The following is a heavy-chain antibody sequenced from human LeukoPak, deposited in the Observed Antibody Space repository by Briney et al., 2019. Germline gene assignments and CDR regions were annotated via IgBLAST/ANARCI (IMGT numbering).Heavy chain of an antibody. V-gene: IGHV4-34*01. CDR2: IYYSGST. D-gene: IGHD3-3*01. Sequence: SETLSLTCAVYGGSFSGYYWSWIRQPPGKGLEWIGGIYYSGSTYYNPSLKSRVTISVDTSKNQFSLKLSSVTAADTAVYYCAGLLARITIFGVARPDYWGQGTLVTVSS. CDR1: GGSFSGYY. CDR3: AGLLARITIFGVARPDY. J-gene: IGHJ4*02.